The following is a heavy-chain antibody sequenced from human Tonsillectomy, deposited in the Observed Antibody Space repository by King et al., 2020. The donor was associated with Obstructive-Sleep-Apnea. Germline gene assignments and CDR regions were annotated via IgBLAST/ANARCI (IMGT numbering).Heavy chain of an antibody. CDR3: ASGNSTSPGY. CDR1: GGSISSTNW. V-gene: IGHV4-4*02. D-gene: IGHD2/OR15-2a*01. J-gene: IGHJ4*02. Sequence: VQLQESGPGLVKPSGTLSLTCAVSGGSISSTNWWSWVRQPPGKGLEWIGEIYHSESTNYNPSLKNRATISIDKSENQFSLKLTPMTAADTAVYYCASGNSTSPGYWGQGTLVTVSS. CDR2: IYHSEST.